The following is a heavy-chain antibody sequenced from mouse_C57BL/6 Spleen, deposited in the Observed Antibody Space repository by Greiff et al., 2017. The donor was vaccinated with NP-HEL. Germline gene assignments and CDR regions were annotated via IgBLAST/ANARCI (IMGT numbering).Heavy chain of an antibody. CDR3: ARNAIDY. V-gene: IGHV2-2*01. J-gene: IGHJ4*01. CDR2: IWSGGST. Sequence: QVQLKESGPGLVQPSQSLSITCTVSGFSFTSYGVHWVRQSPGKGLEWLGVIWSGGSTDYNAALISRLSISKDKSQSQVFCKMNSLQADDTAIYYCARNAIDYWGQGTSVTVSS. CDR1: GFSFTSYG.